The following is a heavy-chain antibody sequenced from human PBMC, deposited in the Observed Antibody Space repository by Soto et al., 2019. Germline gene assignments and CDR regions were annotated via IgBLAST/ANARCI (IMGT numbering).Heavy chain of an antibody. CDR3: ARARGKNYYDSSGYLDY. V-gene: IGHV1-69*06. J-gene: IGHJ4*02. Sequence: GASVKVSCKASGGTFSSYAISWVRQAPGQGLEWMGGIIPIFGTANYAQKFQGRVTITADKSTSTAYMELSSLRSEDTAVYYCARARGKNYYDSSGYLDYWGQGTLVTVSS. CDR2: IIPIFGTA. CDR1: GGTFSSYA. D-gene: IGHD3-22*01.